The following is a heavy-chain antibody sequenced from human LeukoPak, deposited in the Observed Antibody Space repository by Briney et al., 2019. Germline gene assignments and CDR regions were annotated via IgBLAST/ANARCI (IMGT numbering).Heavy chain of an antibody. D-gene: IGHD2-2*01. J-gene: IGHJ5*02. V-gene: IGHV5-51*01. CDR1: GYSFTSYW. CDR3: ARQGCSSTSCSNWFDP. CDR2: IYPGDSDT. Sequence: GESQKISCKGSGYSFTSYWIGWVRQMPGKGLEWMGIIYPGDSDTRYSPSFQGQVTISADKSISTAYLQWSSLKASDTAMYYCARQGCSSTSCSNWFDPWGQGTLVTVSS.